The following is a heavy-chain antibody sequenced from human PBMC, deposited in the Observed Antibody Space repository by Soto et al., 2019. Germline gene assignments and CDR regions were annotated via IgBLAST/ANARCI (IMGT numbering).Heavy chain of an antibody. CDR3: ATEGNCSSTSCYIYMDV. Sequence: ASVKVSCKASGYTFTSYDINWVRQATGQGLEWMGWMNPNTESTGYAQKFQGRVTMTEDTSTDTAYMELSSLRSEDTAVYYCATEGNCSSTSCYIYMDVWGKGTTVTVSS. D-gene: IGHD2-2*02. CDR2: MNPNTEST. J-gene: IGHJ6*03. V-gene: IGHV1-8*01. CDR1: GYTFTSYD.